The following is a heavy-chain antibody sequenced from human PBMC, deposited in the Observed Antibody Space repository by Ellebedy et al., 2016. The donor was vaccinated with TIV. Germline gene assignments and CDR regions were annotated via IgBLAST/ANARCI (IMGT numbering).Heavy chain of an antibody. V-gene: IGHV4-34*01. CDR3: AREIGTRRDV. CDR2: INHSGST. CDR1: GGSFRGYY. J-gene: IGHJ6*02. D-gene: IGHD1-1*01. Sequence: SETLSLXXPVYGGSFRGYYWSWIRQPPGKWLAWIGEINHSGSTNYNPSLKSRVTISVDTSKNQFSLKLSSVTAADTAVYYCAREIGTRRDVWGQGTTVTVSS.